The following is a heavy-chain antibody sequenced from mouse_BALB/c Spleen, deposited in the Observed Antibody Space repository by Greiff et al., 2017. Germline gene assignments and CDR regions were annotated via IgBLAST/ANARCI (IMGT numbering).Heavy chain of an antibody. CDR2: ISSGGGST. J-gene: IGHJ3*01. V-gene: IGHV5-12-1*01. Sequence: VQLKESGGGLVKPGGSLKLSCAASGFAFSSYDMSWVRQTPEKRLEWVAYISSGGGSTYYPDTVKGRFTISRDNAKNTLYLQMSSLKSEDTAMYYCAITPFAYWGQGTLVTVSA. CDR1: GFAFSSYD. CDR3: AITPFAY.